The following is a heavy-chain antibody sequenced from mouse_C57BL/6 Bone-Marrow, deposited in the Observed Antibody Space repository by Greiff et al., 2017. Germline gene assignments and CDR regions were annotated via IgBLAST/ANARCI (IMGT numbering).Heavy chain of an antibody. D-gene: IGHD1-1*01. CDR2: IYPRSGNT. J-gene: IGHJ2*01. Sequence: QVQLQQSGAELARPGASVKLSCKASGYTFTSYGISWVKQRTGQGLEWIGEIYPRSGNTYYNEKFKGKATLTADKSSSTAYMELRSLTSEDSAVYFCAELLRDFDYWGQGTTLTVSS. CDR3: AELLRDFDY. V-gene: IGHV1-81*01. CDR1: GYTFTSYG.